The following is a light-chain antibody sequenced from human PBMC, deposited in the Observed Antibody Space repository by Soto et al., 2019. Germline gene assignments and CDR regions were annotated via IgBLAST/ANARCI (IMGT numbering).Light chain of an antibody. Sequence: DIVMTQSPDSLSVSLGERATINCKSSQTVLYSSYSLAWYQQKPAQPPKLLIYWPSTRESGVPARCSGSGSGADCTLTISSLQAEDVAVYYGQQYYTTPVTFGQGTKVEIK. J-gene: IGKJ1*01. CDR2: WPS. CDR1: QTVLYSSYS. CDR3: QQYYTTPVT. V-gene: IGKV4-1*01.